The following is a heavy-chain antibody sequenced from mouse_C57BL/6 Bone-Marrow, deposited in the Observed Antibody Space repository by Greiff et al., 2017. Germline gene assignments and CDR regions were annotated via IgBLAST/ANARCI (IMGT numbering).Heavy chain of an antibody. V-gene: IGHV5-6*01. J-gene: IGHJ1*03. CDR1: GFTFSSYG. Sequence: EVNVVESGGDLVKPGGSLKLSCAASGFTFSSYGMSWVRQTPDKRLEWVATISSGGSYTYYPDSVKGRFTISRDNAKNTLYLQMSSLKSEDTAMYYCARLHWYFDVWGTGTTVTVSS. CDR3: ARLHWYFDV. CDR2: ISSGGSYT.